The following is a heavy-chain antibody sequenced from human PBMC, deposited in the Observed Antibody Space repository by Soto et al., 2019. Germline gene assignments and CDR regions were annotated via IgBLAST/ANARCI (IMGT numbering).Heavy chain of an antibody. Sequence: QVTLKESGPVLVRPTETLTLTCTVSGFSLNNARVGVSWIRQPPGKALEWLAHILSNDGKSYSTSLKTRLSISKDTSKSQVVLTMTNMDPVDTATYYCARMLAVTYYYYYMDVWGKGTTVTVSS. D-gene: IGHD5-18*01. J-gene: IGHJ6*03. CDR3: ARMLAVTYYYYYMDV. V-gene: IGHV2-26*01. CDR1: GFSLNNARVG. CDR2: ILSNDGK.